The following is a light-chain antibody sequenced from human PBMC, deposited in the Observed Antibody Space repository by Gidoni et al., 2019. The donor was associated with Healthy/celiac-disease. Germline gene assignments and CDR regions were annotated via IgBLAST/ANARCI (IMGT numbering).Light chain of an antibody. J-gene: IGKJ1*01. Sequence: EIVLTQSPGSLSFSPGERATLSCRASQSVSSSYLAWYQQKPGQAPRLLIYGASSRATRIPDRFSGSGSGTDFTLTISRLEPEDFAVYYCQQYGSSPQTFGQGTKVEIK. CDR3: QQYGSSPQT. CDR2: GAS. V-gene: IGKV3-20*01. CDR1: QSVSSSY.